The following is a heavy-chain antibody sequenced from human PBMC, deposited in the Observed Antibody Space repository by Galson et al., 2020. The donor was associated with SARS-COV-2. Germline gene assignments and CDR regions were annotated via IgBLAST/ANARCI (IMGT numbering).Heavy chain of an antibody. CDR3: ARETDDDSSSWYDY. D-gene: IGHD3-22*01. CDR2: ISYDGTTI. CDR1: GFTFRSSA. Sequence: GGSLRLSCAASGFTFRSSAMHWVRQAPGKGLEWVAIISYDGTTIYKSDSVKGRFTISRDISKNILYLQMNRLRPEDTGVYYCARETDDDSSSWYDYWGQGTLVTVSP. V-gene: IGHV3-30*04. J-gene: IGHJ4*02.